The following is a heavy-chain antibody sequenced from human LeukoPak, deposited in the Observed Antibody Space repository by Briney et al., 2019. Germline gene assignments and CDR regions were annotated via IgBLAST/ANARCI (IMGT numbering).Heavy chain of an antibody. CDR2: IRYDGSTN. V-gene: IGHV3-30*02. D-gene: IGHD4/OR15-4a*01. CDR3: AKGDDYGSNTRLPKFNWFDH. J-gene: IGHJ5*02. CDR1: AFTFNTNG. Sequence: GGSLRLSSAASAFTFNTNGMHWVRQAPGKGLEWVAFIRYDGSTNYYADSVKGRFTISRDNSKNTLYLQMNSLRAEDTAVYYCAKGDDYGSNTRLPKFNWFDHWGQGTLVTVSS.